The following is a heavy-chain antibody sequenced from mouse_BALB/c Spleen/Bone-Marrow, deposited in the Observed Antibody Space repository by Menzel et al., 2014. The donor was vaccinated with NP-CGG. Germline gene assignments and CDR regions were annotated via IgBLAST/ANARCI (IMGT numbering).Heavy chain of an antibody. V-gene: IGHV5-6*02. D-gene: IGHD2-3*01. J-gene: IGHJ1*01. CDR2: ISTGGSQT. CDR1: GFTFSSYG. CDR3: ARRGYDNSYWYFGG. Sequence: EVKVVESGGDLVKPGGSLKLSCAASGFTFSSYGMSWVRQTPDKRLEWVATISTGGSQTYYTDSVKGRFTISRDNAKNTLYLQMSSLKSEDSAIYYCARRGYDNSYWYFGGWGAGTTVTVSS.